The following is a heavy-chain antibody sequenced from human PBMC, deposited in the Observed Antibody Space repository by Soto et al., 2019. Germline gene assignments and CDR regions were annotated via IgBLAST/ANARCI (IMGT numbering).Heavy chain of an antibody. J-gene: IGHJ4*02. CDR2: IIPIFGTA. D-gene: IGHD2-15*01. CDR3: ARQVGYCGGGSCSDFHF. V-gene: IGHV1-69*13. CDR1: GGTFSSYA. Sequence: GASVKVSCKASGGTFSSYAISWVRQAPGQGLEWMGGIIPIFGTANYAQKFQGRVTFSADESISTVYLQWSSLKASDTATYYCARQVGYCGGGSCSDFHFWGQGTVVTVSS.